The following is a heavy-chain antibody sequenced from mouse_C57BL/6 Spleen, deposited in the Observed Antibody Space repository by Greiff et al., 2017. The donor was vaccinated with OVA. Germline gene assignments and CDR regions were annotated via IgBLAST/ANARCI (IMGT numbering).Heavy chain of an antibody. CDR2: IYPGDGGT. CDR1: GYAFSSSW. V-gene: IGHV1-82*01. D-gene: IGHD2-4*01. Sequence: VQLQQSGPELVKPGASVKISCKASGYAFSSSWMNWVKQRPGKGLEWIGRIYPGDGGTNYNGKFKGKATLTADNSSSTAYMQRSSLTSEDSAVYFCAREDYDAYYYAMDYGGQGTSVTVSS. CDR3: AREDYDAYYYAMDY. J-gene: IGHJ4*01.